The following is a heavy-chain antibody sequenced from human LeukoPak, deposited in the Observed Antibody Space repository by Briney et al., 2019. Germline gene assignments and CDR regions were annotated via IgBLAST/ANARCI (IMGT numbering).Heavy chain of an antibody. D-gene: IGHD6-13*01. J-gene: IGHJ4*02. CDR2: ISYDGNTE. V-gene: IGHV3-30*19. Sequence: GGSLRLSCAASGFTFSSFGMHWVRQAPGKGLEWVAFISYDGNTEFYADSVKGRFTISRDNSKNTLYLQLNSLRAEDTAVYYCAKRYSSSWQFFDYWGQGTLVTVSS. CDR3: AKRYSSSWQFFDY. CDR1: GFTFSSFG.